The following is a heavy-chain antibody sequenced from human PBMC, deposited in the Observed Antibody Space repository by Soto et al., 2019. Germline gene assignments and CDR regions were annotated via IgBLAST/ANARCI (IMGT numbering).Heavy chain of an antibody. CDR1: GGSISSSSYY. Sequence: SETLSLTCTVSGGSISSSSYYWGWIRQPPGKGLEWIGYIYDSGSTNYNPSLKSRVTISVDTSKNQFSLKLSSVTAADTAVYYCARLGYYDSSGYYVGYWGQGTLVTVSS. V-gene: IGHV4-61*05. CDR3: ARLGYYDSSGYYVGY. CDR2: IYDSGST. D-gene: IGHD3-22*01. J-gene: IGHJ4*02.